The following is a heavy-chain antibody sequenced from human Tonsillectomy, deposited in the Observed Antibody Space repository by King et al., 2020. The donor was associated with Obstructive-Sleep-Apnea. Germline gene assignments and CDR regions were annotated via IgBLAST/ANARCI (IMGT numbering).Heavy chain of an antibody. J-gene: IGHJ4*02. CDR2: IEQDGSEK. CDR1: GFTFSSSW. V-gene: IGHV3-7*01. Sequence: VQLVESGGGLVQPGGSLRLSCAASGFTFSSSWMSWVRQAPGRGLEWVANIEQDGSEKNYVDSVKGRFTISRDNAKNSLYLQMNSLRAEDTAVYYCARGGYSSGWNLYYWGQGTLVTVSS. CDR3: ARGGYSSGWNLYY. D-gene: IGHD6-19*01.